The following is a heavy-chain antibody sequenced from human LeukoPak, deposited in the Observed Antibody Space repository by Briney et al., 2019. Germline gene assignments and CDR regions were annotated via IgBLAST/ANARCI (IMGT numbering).Heavy chain of an antibody. D-gene: IGHD2-21*02. CDR1: GGSFSGYY. J-gene: IGHJ4*02. V-gene: IGHV4-34*01. CDR2: INHSGST. Sequence: SETLSLTCAVYGGSFSGYYWSWIRQPPGKGREWIGEINHSGSTNYNPSLKSRVTISVDTSKNQFSLKLSSVTAADTAVYYCASNIVVVTATHFDYWGQGTLVTVSS. CDR3: ASNIVVVTATHFDY.